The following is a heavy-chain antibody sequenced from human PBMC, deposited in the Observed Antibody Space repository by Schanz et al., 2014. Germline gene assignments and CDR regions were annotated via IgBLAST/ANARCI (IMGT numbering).Heavy chain of an antibody. CDR2: IYYSGGT. V-gene: IGHV4-59*01. D-gene: IGHD6-13*01. Sequence: QVQLQASGPGLVKPSETLSLTCTVSGGSMSGYHWIWIRQPPGRGLEWIGHIYYSGGTHYNPSLESRVTISIEMSKSQFSLTLSTVIAADTAIYFGARGAAAGIYNWFDPWGQGTQVIVSS. CDR3: ARGAAAGIYNWFDP. J-gene: IGHJ5*02. CDR1: GGSMSGYH.